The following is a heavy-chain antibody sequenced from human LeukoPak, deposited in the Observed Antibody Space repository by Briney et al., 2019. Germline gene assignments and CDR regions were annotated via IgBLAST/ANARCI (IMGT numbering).Heavy chain of an antibody. Sequence: SETLSLTCTVSGASVNSDTYYWSWIRQPLGKGLEWIGYIHYSGNTNYNPSLMSRVTISVDTSKNQFSLKLSSVTAADTAVYYCATRPPGESYVPYFDYWGQGIPVTVSS. D-gene: IGHD3-16*01. CDR1: GASVNSDTYY. J-gene: IGHJ4*02. V-gene: IGHV4-61*01. CDR3: ATRPPGESYVPYFDY. CDR2: IHYSGNT.